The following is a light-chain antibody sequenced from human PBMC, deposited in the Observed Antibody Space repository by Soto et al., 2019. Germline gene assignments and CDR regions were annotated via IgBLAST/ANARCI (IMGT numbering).Light chain of an antibody. CDR2: AAS. Sequence: EIVLTQSPGTLSFSPGERATLSCRASQSVSSSSLAWYQQNSGQPPRLLIYAASSRATGIPDRFSGSGSGTDFTLTISRLEPEDFAMYYCQQYGSYGEFTFVPGTKVDFK. V-gene: IGKV3-20*01. CDR1: QSVSSSS. J-gene: IGKJ3*01. CDR3: QQYGSYGEFT.